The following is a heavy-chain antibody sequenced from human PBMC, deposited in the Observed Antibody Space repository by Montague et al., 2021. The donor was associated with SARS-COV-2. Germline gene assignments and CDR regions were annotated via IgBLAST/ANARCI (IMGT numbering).Heavy chain of an antibody. D-gene: IGHD2-15*01. J-gene: IGHJ4*02. CDR3: ASPGGYCTGGSCYYVY. V-gene: IGHV4-59*01. CDR1: GGSTSTYY. Sequence: SETLSLTCSVSGGSTSTYYWSWIRQPPGKGVASIGYIYYSGSTNYNPSLKSRVTISIDTSKNQFSLELSSVTAADMAVYYYASPGGYCTGGSCYYVYWGQGTLVTVSS. CDR2: IYYSGST.